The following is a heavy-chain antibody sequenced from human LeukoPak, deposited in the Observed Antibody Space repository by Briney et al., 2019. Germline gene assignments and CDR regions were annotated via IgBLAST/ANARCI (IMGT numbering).Heavy chain of an antibody. CDR1: GFTFSSYA. V-gene: IGHV3-23*01. CDR2: ISGSGGST. CDR3: AKHYSYAIWGDY. Sequence: GGSLRLSCAASGFTFSSYAMSWVRQAPGKGLEWVSAISGSGGSTYYADSVKGRFTISRDNSKNTLYLQMDSLRAEDTALYYCAKHYSYAIWGDYWGQGTLVTVSS. J-gene: IGHJ4*02. D-gene: IGHD5-18*01.